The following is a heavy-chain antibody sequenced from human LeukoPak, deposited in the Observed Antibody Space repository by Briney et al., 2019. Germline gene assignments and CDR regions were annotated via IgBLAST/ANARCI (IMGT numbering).Heavy chain of an antibody. CDR1: GFTFSNAW. Sequence: PGGSLRLSCAASGFTFSNAWMSWVRQAPGKGLEWVGRIKSKTDGGTTDYAAPVKGRFTISRDDSKNTLYLQMNSLKTEDTAVYYCTTGKTTVTYYYYYYYMDVWAKGPRSPSP. V-gene: IGHV3-15*01. CDR2: IKSKTDGGTT. CDR3: TTGKTTVTYYYYYYYMDV. D-gene: IGHD4-11*01. J-gene: IGHJ6*03.